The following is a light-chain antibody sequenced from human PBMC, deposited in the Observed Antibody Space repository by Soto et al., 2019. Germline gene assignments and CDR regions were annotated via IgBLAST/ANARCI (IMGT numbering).Light chain of an antibody. Sequence: EIVLTQSPGTLSLSPGERATLSCRASQSISSSYLAWYQQKPGQAPRLLIYGASTRATGIPDRFSGSGSGTDFALTISRLESEGFAVYYCQLYGSSPRTFGQGTKVEIK. CDR1: QSISSSY. CDR2: GAS. CDR3: QLYGSSPRT. J-gene: IGKJ1*01. V-gene: IGKV3-20*01.